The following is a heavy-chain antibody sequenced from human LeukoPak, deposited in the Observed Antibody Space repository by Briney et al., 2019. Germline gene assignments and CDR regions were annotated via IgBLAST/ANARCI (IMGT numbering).Heavy chain of an antibody. CDR3: ARDSGITGTTEDAFDI. J-gene: IGHJ3*02. CDR1: AFSLNAYN. Sequence: GGSLRLSCAASAFSLNAYNMNWVRQAPGKGLEWVSSISYTGTYIYYADSVKGRFTISRDNAQNSLYLQMNSLRAEDTAVYYCARDSGITGTTEDAFDIWGQGTMITVSS. V-gene: IGHV3-21*01. D-gene: IGHD1-14*01. CDR2: ISYTGTYI.